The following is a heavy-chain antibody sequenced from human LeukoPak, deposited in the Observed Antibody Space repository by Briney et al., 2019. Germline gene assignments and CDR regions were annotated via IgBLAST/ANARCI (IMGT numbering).Heavy chain of an antibody. Sequence: GGSLRLSCAASGFTFSSSAMSWVRQAPGKGLEWVSAISNNGGYTYYADSVQGRFTISRDNSKSTLCLQMSSLRAEDTAVYYCAKQLGYCSDGSCYFLYWGQGTLVTVSS. CDR1: GFTFSSSA. D-gene: IGHD2-15*01. CDR2: ISNNGGYT. V-gene: IGHV3-23*01. CDR3: AKQLGYCSDGSCYFLY. J-gene: IGHJ4*02.